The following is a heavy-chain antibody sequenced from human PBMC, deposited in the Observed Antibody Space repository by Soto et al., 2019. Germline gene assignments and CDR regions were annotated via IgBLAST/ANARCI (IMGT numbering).Heavy chain of an antibody. CDR2: ISSSSSYI. V-gene: IGHV3-21*01. Sequence: GVPLRVPCAASGGTFSSYSMRLVRQDPGKGLEWVSSISSSSSYIYYADSVKGRFTISRDNAKNSLYLQMNSLRAEDTAVFDCARARPEAGTNYCDYWGQG. J-gene: IGHJ4*02. CDR3: ARARPEAGTNYCDY. CDR1: GGTFSSYS. D-gene: IGHD1-7*01.